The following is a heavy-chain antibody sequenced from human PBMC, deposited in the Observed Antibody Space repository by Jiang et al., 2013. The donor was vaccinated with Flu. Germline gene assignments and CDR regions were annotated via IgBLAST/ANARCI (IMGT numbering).Heavy chain of an antibody. Sequence: KPTQTLTLTCTFSGFSLSTSGVGVGWIRQPPGKALEWLALIYWNDDKRYSPSLKSRLTITKDTSKNQVVLTMTNMDPVDTATYYCAHGRVDRPFDYWGQGTLVTVSS. CDR3: AHGRVDRPFDY. J-gene: IGHJ4*02. V-gene: IGHV2-5*01. D-gene: IGHD2-15*01. CDR2: IYWNDDK. CDR1: GFSLSTSGVG.